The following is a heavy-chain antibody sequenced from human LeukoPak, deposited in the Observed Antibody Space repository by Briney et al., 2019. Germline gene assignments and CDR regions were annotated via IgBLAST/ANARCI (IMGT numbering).Heavy chain of an antibody. V-gene: IGHV3-23*01. J-gene: IGHJ5*02. CDR1: GFTFSSYA. D-gene: IGHD2-15*01. CDR3: AKDRRYCSGGSCYRWFDP. CDR2: ISGSGGST. Sequence: GGSLRPSCAASGFTFSSYAMSWVRQAPGKGLEWVSAISGSGGSTYYADSVKGRFTISRDNSKNTLYLQMNSLRAEDTAVYYCAKDRRYCSGGSCYRWFDPWGQGTLVTVSS.